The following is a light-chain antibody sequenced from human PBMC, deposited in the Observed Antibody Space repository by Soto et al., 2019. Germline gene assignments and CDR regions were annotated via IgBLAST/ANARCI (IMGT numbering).Light chain of an antibody. J-gene: IGKJ1*01. CDR1: QSVINNY. CDR3: QQYGSSGT. V-gene: IGKV3-20*01. CDR2: GAS. Sequence: RVLPQYPETLSLSPGERATLSFMASQSVINNYLAWYQQKPGQAPRLLIYGASNRATGIPDRFSGSGSGTEFTITISRLEPEDFAVYYCQQYGSSGTFGQRSKVDI.